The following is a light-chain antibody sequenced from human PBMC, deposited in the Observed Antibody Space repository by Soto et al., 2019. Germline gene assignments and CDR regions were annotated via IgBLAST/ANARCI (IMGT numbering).Light chain of an antibody. CDR1: SSDVGGYNY. V-gene: IGLV2-14*01. Sequence: QSALTQPASVSGSPGQSITISCTGTSSDVGGYNYVSWYQQHPGKAPKLMIYDVSNRPSGVSNRCSGSKSGNTASLTISGLQAEDEADYYCSSYTSSSTRDVFGTGTKVTVL. CDR3: SSYTSSSTRDV. J-gene: IGLJ1*01. CDR2: DVS.